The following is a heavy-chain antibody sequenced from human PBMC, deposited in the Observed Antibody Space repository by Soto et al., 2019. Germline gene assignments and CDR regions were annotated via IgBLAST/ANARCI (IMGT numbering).Heavy chain of an antibody. Sequence: GSLRLSCAASGFTFSTYSMNWVRQAPGKGLEWVSYITSSSGTMNYADSVKGRFTISRDNAKNSLYLQMNSLRDEDTAVYYCASLRFDPWGQGTLVTSPQ. V-gene: IGHV3-48*02. CDR3: ASLRFDP. CDR1: GFTFSTYS. CDR2: ITSSSGTM. J-gene: IGHJ5*02.